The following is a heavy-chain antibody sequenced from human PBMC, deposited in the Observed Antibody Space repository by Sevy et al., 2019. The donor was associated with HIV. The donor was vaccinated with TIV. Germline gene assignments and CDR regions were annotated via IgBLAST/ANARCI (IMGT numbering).Heavy chain of an antibody. Sequence: ASVKVSCKDSGYTFDGYGISWVRQAPGEGLEWMGWIGAYNGNKKSAQKFQYRVTMSTDTSTSTAYLELRSLTKDDTAVYFCARGLSLVPTKEVWFDPWGQGTLVTVSS. CDR3: ARGLSLVPTKEVWFDP. CDR1: GYTFDGYG. D-gene: IGHD5-12*01. J-gene: IGHJ5*02. CDR2: IGAYNGNK. V-gene: IGHV1-18*01.